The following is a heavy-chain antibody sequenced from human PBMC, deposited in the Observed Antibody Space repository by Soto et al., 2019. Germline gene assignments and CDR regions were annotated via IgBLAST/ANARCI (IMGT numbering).Heavy chain of an antibody. D-gene: IGHD3-22*01. Sequence: QVHLLLQSGAEVKKPGSSVKVSCKASGGTPSNSAISWVRQAPGQGLEWMGGIIPVFGLVKYAQNFQGRVTITANESTNTAYMELSSLTPEDTDVYYCAGGRIVVVGSPAYYGMDVWGQGTTVTVSS. J-gene: IGHJ6*02. CDR3: AGGRIVVVGSPAYYGMDV. CDR2: IIPVFGLV. V-gene: IGHV1-69*01. CDR1: GGTPSNSA.